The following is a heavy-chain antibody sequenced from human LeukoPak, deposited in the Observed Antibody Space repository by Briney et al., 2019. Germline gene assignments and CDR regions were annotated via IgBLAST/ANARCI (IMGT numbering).Heavy chain of an antibody. CDR2: INHSGST. CDR1: GGSFSGYY. Sequence: SETLSLTCAVYGGSFSGYYWSWIRQPPGKGLEWIGEINHSGSTNYNPSLKSRVTISVDTSKNQFSLKLSSVTAADTAVYYCARRGRLYCGGDCYYFDYWGQGTLVTVSS. D-gene: IGHD2-21*02. V-gene: IGHV4-34*01. J-gene: IGHJ4*02. CDR3: ARRGRLYCGGDCYYFDY.